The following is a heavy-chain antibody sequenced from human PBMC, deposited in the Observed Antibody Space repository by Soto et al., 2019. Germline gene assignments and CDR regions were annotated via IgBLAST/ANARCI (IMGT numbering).Heavy chain of an antibody. CDR2: ISYDGSNK. V-gene: IGHV3-30*18. D-gene: IGHD6-6*01. CDR1: GFTFSSYG. J-gene: IGHJ6*02. Sequence: PGGSLRLSCAACGFTFSSYGMHGVRQAPGKGLEWVAVISYDGSNKYYADSVKGRFTISRDNSKNTLYLQMNSLRAEDTAVYYCAKDTASYSSSTWDYYYGMDVWGQGTTVTVSS. CDR3: AKDTASYSSSTWDYYYGMDV.